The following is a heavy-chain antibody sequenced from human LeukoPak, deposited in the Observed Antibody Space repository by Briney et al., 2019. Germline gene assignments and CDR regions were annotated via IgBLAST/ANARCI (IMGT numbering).Heavy chain of an antibody. D-gene: IGHD6-19*01. V-gene: IGHV1-18*01. CDR1: GYTFTSYG. Sequence: ASVTVSYKASGYTFTSYGISWVRQAPGQGLEWMGWISAYNGNTNYAQKLQGRVTMTTDTSTSTAYMELRSLRSDDTAVYYCARDYDSSGWYGGTTGYWGQGTLVTVSS. CDR3: ARDYDSSGWYGGTTGY. CDR2: ISAYNGNT. J-gene: IGHJ4*02.